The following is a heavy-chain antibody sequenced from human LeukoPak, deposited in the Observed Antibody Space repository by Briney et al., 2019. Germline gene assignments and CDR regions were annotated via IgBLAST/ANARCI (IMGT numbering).Heavy chain of an antibody. CDR3: ARAASYNLDY. Sequence: SETLSLTCTVSGGAINIYYLSWIRQPPGKGLEWIGYISYSGSTNYSPSLKSRVTISVDTSKKQFSLKLSSVTAADTAMYYCARAASYNLDYWGQGTLVTVSS. D-gene: IGHD5-24*01. CDR2: ISYSGST. J-gene: IGHJ4*02. V-gene: IGHV4-59*01. CDR1: GGAINIYY.